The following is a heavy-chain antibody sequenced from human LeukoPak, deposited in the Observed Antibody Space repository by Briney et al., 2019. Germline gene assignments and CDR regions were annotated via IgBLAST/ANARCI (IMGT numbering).Heavy chain of an antibody. CDR1: RFTFRNYW. J-gene: IGHJ4*02. Sequence: PGGSLRLSCVASRFTFRNYWMTWVRQAPGKGLEWVGNINQDASEINYVDSVKGRFTISRVNAENSLYLQMNSLRAEDTAIYYCARDRHINSWSNDRFDYWGQGALVTVSS. V-gene: IGHV3-7*01. CDR3: ARDRHINSWSNDRFDY. D-gene: IGHD6-13*01. CDR2: INQDASEI.